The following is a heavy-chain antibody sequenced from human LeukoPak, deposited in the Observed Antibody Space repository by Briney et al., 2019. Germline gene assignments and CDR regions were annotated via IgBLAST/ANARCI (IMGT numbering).Heavy chain of an antibody. CDR2: IHRSGSS. V-gene: IGHV4-4*08. D-gene: IGHD3-10*01. J-gene: IGHJ4*02. CDR3: VGANFYGSGSYGAPYNY. CDR1: GDSISGYH. Sequence: SETLSLTCTVSGDSISGYHWSWVRQPPGEGLEWIGFIHRSGSSDYNPSLKSRVAISGDSSKNQFSLALTSVTAADTAIYYCVGANFYGSGSYGAPYNYWGQGMLVTVSS.